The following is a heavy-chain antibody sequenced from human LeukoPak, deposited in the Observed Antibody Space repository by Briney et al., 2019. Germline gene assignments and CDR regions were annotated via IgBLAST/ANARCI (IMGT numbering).Heavy chain of an antibody. V-gene: IGHV3-21*01. J-gene: IGHJ4*02. Sequence: GGSLRLSCAASGFTFSNYAMTWVRQAPGKGLEWVSSLTSSGDDTYYSDSVKGRFTISRDNAKNSLYLQMNSLSAEDTAVYYCARGSSGWTSPFDYWGQGTLVTVSS. CDR1: GFTFSNYA. CDR3: ARGSSGWTSPFDY. D-gene: IGHD6-19*01. CDR2: LTSSGDDT.